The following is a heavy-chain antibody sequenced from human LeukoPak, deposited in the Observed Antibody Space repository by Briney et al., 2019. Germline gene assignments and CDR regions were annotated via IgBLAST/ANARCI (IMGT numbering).Heavy chain of an antibody. CDR1: GFTFSNSL. D-gene: IGHD5-24*01. Sequence: PGGSLRLSCAASGFTFSNSLMHWVRQVPGKGLVWVARIDIDGSTTHYADSVKGRFTISRDNAKNTLYLQMNILRAKDTAVYYCVRDRDGYNYWGQGTLVTVSS. CDR2: IDIDGSTT. CDR3: VRDRDGYNY. J-gene: IGHJ4*02. V-gene: IGHV3-74*01.